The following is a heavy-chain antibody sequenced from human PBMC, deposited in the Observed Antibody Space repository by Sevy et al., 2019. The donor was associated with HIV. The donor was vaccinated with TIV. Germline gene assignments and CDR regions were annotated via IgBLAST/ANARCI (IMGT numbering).Heavy chain of an antibody. Sequence: GGSLRLSCVASGFNLSPYWMTWVRQAPGKGLEWVANIKQDGNEKYYVDSVKGRFTVSRDNAKNALYLQMYSLRVEDTAVYFCASNTYHYHSNTYYPVYWGQGTRVTVSS. J-gene: IGHJ4*02. D-gene: IGHD3-22*01. V-gene: IGHV3-7*01. CDR3: ASNTYHYHSNTYYPVY. CDR2: IKQDGNEK. CDR1: GFNLSPYW.